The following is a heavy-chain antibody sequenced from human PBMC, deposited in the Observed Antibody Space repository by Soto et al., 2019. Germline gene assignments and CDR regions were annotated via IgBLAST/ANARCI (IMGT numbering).Heavy chain of an antibody. Sequence: SETLSLTCTVSGGSISSYYWSWIRQPPGKGLEWIGYIYYSGSTNYNPSLKSRVTISVDTSKNQFSLKLSSVTAADTAVYYCARGVDTAMVVLYYYYGMDVWGQGTTVTVSS. V-gene: IGHV4-59*01. CDR3: ARGVDTAMVVLYYYYGMDV. D-gene: IGHD5-18*01. CDR1: GGSISSYY. CDR2: IYYSGST. J-gene: IGHJ6*02.